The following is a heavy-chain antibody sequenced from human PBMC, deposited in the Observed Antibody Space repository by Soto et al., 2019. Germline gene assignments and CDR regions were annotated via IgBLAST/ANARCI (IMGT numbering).Heavy chain of an antibody. CDR1: GGTFSSYA. J-gene: IGHJ4*02. Sequence: LVKVSCKASGGTFSSYAISWVRQAPGQGLEWMGGIIPIFGTANYAQKFQGRVTITADESTSTAYMELSSLRSEDTAVYYCASSELDYYDSSGSLDYWGQGTLVTVSS. D-gene: IGHD3-22*01. CDR3: ASSELDYYDSSGSLDY. CDR2: IIPIFGTA. V-gene: IGHV1-69*13.